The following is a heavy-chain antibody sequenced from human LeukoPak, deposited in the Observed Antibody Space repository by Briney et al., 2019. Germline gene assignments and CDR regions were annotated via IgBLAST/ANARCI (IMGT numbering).Heavy chain of an antibody. CDR2: FDPEDGET. J-gene: IGHJ3*02. CDR3: AGRGYSYGPDAFDI. V-gene: IGHV1-24*01. D-gene: IGHD5-18*01. CDR1: GYTLTELS. Sequence: GASVKVPCKVSGYTLTELSMHWVRQAPGKGLEWMGGFDPEDGETIYAQKFQGRVTMTEDTSTDTAYTELSSLRSEDTAVYYCAGRGYSYGPDAFDIWGQGTMVTVSS.